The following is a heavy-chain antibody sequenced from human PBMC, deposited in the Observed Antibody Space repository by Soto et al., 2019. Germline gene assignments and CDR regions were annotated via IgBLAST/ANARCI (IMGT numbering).Heavy chain of an antibody. CDR1: GDSLSGGASF. CDR3: AKLSCTSCTCYFPGCFDP. Sequence: PSETLSLTCAVSGDSLSGGASFCSWIRQPPVKGLEWIANVYYSGSSYYNPYLKSRLTISVEPTKNQFSLQLKSMTAADTAVYYCAKLSCTSCTCYFPGCFDPWGQGTLVTVSS. J-gene: IGHJ5*02. CDR2: VYYSGSS. D-gene: IGHD2-15*01. V-gene: IGHV4-31*11.